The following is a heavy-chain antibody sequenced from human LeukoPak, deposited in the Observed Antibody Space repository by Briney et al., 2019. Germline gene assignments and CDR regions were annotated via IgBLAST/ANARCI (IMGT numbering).Heavy chain of an antibody. Sequence: PGGSLRLSCAASGFTVSGNYVSWVRQAPGMGLEWVSVIYGGGTTYYTDSVKGRFTISRDNSKNTVYLQMSSLGPEDTAVYYCAKGRTILWWFDASSIWGQGTMVTVSS. CDR1: GFTVSGNY. CDR3: AKGRTILWWFDASSI. V-gene: IGHV3-66*01. CDR2: IYGGGTT. J-gene: IGHJ3*02. D-gene: IGHD2-21*01.